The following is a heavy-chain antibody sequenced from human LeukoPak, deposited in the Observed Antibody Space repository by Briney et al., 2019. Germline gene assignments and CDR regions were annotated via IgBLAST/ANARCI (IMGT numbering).Heavy chain of an antibody. D-gene: IGHD6-13*01. CDR2: IKQDGSEK. Sequence: GGSLRLSCAASGFTFSSYAMNWVRQAPGKGLKWVANIKQDGSEKYYVDSVKGRFTISRDNAQNSLYLQMNSLRAEDTAIYYCATSTAAAGTDWGQGTLVTVSS. V-gene: IGHV3-7*03. CDR3: ATSTAAAGTD. J-gene: IGHJ4*02. CDR1: GFTFSSYA.